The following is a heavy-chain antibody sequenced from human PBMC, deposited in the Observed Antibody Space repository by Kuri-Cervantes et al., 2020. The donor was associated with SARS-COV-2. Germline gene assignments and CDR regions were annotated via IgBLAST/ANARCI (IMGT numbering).Heavy chain of an antibody. CDR3: AKQYSSGWWGDY. CDR1: GFTFSSYG. Sequence: GGSLRLSCAASGFTFSSYGMHWVRQAPGKGLEWVAFIRYDGSNKYYADSVKGRVTIPRDNSKNSLYLQMNSLRAEDTAVYYCAKQYSSGWWGDYWGQGTLVTVSS. D-gene: IGHD6-19*01. V-gene: IGHV3-30*02. J-gene: IGHJ4*02. CDR2: IRYDGSNK.